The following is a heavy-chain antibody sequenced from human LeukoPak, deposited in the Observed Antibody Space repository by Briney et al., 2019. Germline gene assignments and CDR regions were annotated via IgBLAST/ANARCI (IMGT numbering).Heavy chain of an antibody. J-gene: IGHJ6*02. D-gene: IGHD3-10*01. V-gene: IGHV1-18*01. CDR3: ARGSIGPVGLWFGELPYYYYGMDV. CDR2: ISAYNGNT. CDR1: GYTFTSYG. Sequence: ASVKVSCKASGYTFTSYGISWLRQAPGQGLAWMGWISAYNGNTNYAQKLQGRVTMTKDTSTSTAYMELRSLRSDDTAVYYCARGSIGPVGLWFGELPYYYYGMDVWGQGTTVTVSS.